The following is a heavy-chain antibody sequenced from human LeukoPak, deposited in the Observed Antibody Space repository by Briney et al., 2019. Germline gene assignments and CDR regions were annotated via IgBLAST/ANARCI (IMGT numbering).Heavy chain of an antibody. V-gene: IGHV3-7*03. CDR2: IKQDGSEK. CDR1: GFTFSSYW. Sequence: PGGSLRLSCAASGFTFSSYWMSWVRQAPGKGLEWVAKIKQDGSEKYYVDSVKGRFTISRDNAKNSLYLQMNSLTTEDTAVYYCSRGSGWLSVYWGQGTLVTVSS. CDR3: SRGSGWLSVY. D-gene: IGHD6-19*01. J-gene: IGHJ4*02.